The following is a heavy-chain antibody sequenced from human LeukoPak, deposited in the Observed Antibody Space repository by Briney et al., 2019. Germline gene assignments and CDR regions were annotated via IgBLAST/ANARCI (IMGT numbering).Heavy chain of an antibody. J-gene: IGHJ4*02. V-gene: IGHV3-33*01. CDR3: ARLMKYYYDSTGYSELDY. Sequence: PGRSLRLSCAASGLXFSSYGMHWVRQAPGKGVEWVGVIWYGLNYLFYAVFVNSRFTITRDYSKIPLYLQINSLIAEDTAMYYCARLMKYYYDSTGYSELDYWGQGTLVTVSS. D-gene: IGHD3-22*01. CDR2: IWYGLNYL. CDR1: GLXFSSYG.